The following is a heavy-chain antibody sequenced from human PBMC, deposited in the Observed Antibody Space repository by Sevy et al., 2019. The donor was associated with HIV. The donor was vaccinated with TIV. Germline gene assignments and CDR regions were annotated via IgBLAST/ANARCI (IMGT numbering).Heavy chain of an antibody. CDR2: MNPSGNS. CDR3: ARMRDCSRGYGMDV. J-gene: IGHJ6*02. V-gene: IGHV1-8*01. D-gene: IGHD3-10*02. CDR1: GYTFTNYE. Sequence: ASVKVSCKASGYTFTNYEINWVRQATGQGLEWMGWMNPSGNSGYAQKFQARVTMTRDTTTNTAYMELSSLRSEDTAVYYCARMRDCSRGYGMDVWGQGTTVTVSS.